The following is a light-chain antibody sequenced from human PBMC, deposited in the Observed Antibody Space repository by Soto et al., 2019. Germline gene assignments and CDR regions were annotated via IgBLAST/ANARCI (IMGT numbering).Light chain of an antibody. J-gene: IGKJ3*01. Sequence: EIVLTQSPGTLSLSPGERATLSCRASQSVTSTYLAWYQQKPGQPPRLLIYGASNRATGIPDRFSGSGSGTDSTLTISRLEPEDFTVYYCQQYHSLPTTFGPGTKVDIK. V-gene: IGKV3-20*01. CDR2: GAS. CDR1: QSVTSTY. CDR3: QQYHSLPTT.